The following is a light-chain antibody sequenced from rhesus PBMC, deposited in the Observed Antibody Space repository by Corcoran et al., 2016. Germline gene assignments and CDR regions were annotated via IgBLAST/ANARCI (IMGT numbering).Light chain of an antibody. Sequence: DIVMTQTPLSLPVTLGEPASISCRSSQSLLSSNGYNYLNWYLQQPGQFPQLLIYYGSNRASGVPDRFSGSESGTDFTLKIIRVEAEDVGVDYGMQALQTLTFGGGTKVEIK. V-gene: IGKV2-60*01. CDR2: YGS. CDR1: QSLLSSNGYNY. J-gene: IGKJ4*01. CDR3: MQALQTLT.